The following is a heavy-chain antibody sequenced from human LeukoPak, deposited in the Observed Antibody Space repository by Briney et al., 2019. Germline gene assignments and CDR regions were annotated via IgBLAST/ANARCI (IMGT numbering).Heavy chain of an antibody. CDR1: GGSISGGNYY. CDR3: ARVSTLDGIVLDS. CDR2: VYTSGRT. J-gene: IGHJ4*02. V-gene: IGHV4-61*02. Sequence: PSETLSLTCTVSGGSISGGNYYWSWIRQPAGKGLYWIGRVYTSGRTNYNPSLRNRVSMSLDTSKNQFSLTLNSVTAADTAEYYFARVSTLDGIVLDSWGQGILGTGSP. D-gene: IGHD2-15*01.